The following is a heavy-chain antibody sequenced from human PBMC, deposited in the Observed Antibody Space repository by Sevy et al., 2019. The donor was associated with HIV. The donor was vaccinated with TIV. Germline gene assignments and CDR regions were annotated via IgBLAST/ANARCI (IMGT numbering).Heavy chain of an antibody. CDR1: GGTFSSYA. Sequence: ASVKVSCKASGGTFSSYAISWVRQAPGQGLEWMGGIIPIFGTANYAQKFQGRVTITADESTSTAYMELSSLRSEDTAVYYCVRRKYYYDSSGQNWFDPWGQGTLVTVSS. V-gene: IGHV1-69*13. CDR3: VRRKYYYDSSGQNWFDP. J-gene: IGHJ5*02. CDR2: IIPIFGTA. D-gene: IGHD3-22*01.